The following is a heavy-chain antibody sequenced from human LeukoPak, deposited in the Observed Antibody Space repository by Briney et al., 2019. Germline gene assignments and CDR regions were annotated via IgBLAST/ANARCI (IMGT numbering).Heavy chain of an antibody. CDR3: AREVSGWYYFDY. V-gene: IGHV3-33*01. J-gene: IGHJ4*02. Sequence: GRSLRPSCAASGFTMKDFGMHWVRQAPGKGLEWVAVIWYDGSQKHYVESVKGRFTISRENSMNTLSLQMDGLRVEDTGVYYCAREVSGWYYFDYWGQGTLVTVSS. CDR2: IWYDGSQK. CDR1: GFTMKDFG. D-gene: IGHD6-19*01.